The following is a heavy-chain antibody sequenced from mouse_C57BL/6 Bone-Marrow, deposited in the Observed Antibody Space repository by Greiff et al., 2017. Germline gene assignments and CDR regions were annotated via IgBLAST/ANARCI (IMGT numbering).Heavy chain of an antibody. Sequence: VQLQQPGAELVKPGASVKMSCKASGYTFTSYWITWVKQRPGQGLEWIGDIYPTSGRTNYNEKFKSKAILTVDTSSNPAYMQLSSLTSEYSAVFYCARSGPLGRSFDYWGQGTTLTVSS. D-gene: IGHD4-1*01. V-gene: IGHV1-55*01. CDR3: ARSGPLGRSFDY. CDR2: IYPTSGRT. CDR1: GYTFTSYW. J-gene: IGHJ2*01.